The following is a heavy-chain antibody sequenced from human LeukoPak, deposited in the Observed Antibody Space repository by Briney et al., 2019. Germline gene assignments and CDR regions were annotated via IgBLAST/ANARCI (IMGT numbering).Heavy chain of an antibody. CDR1: GYTFTGYG. CDR3: ARDRGMVRGVIIMVGPIEVEFDY. V-gene: IGHV1-18*01. J-gene: IGHJ4*02. CDR2: ISAYNGNT. Sequence: ASVKVSCKASGYTFTGYGISWVRQAPGQGLEWMGWISAYNGNTNYAQKLQGRVTMTTDTSTSTAYMELRSLRSDDTAVYYCARDRGMVRGVIIMVGPIEVEFDYWGQGTLVTVSS. D-gene: IGHD3-10*01.